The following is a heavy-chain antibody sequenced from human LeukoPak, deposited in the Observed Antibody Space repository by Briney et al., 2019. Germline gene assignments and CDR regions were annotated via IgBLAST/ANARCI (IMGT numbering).Heavy chain of an antibody. D-gene: IGHD3-22*01. CDR1: GFTFSTYW. CDR2: IKSDGGT. Sequence: GGSLRLSCAASGFTFSTYWMHWVRQAPGKGLVWVSRIKSDGGTNYADSVKGRFTISGDNAKKTASLQMNSLRPEDTGVYYCARAPSEIGGYYPEYFRHWGQGTLVTVSS. V-gene: IGHV3-74*01. CDR3: ARAPSEIGGYYPEYFRH. J-gene: IGHJ1*01.